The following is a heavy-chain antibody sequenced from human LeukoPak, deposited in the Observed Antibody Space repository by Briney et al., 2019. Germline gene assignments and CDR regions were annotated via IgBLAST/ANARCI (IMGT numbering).Heavy chain of an antibody. CDR1: GFTFTSSA. CDR2: SVVGSGNT. V-gene: IGHV1-58*02. CDR3: AAAYTTSSWYYGMDV. J-gene: IGHJ6*04. D-gene: IGHD6-13*01. Sequence: SVKVSCKASGFTFTSSAMQWVRQARGQRLEWIGWSVVGSGNTNYAQKFQERVTITRDMSTSTAYMELSSLRSEDTAVYYCAAAYTTSSWYYGMDVWGKGTTVTVSS.